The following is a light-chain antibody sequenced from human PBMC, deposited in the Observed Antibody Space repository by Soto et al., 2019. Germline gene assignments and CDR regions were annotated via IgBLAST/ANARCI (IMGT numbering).Light chain of an antibody. CDR2: LNSDGSH. J-gene: IGLJ2*01. CDR3: PTCYTDIQVI. CDR1: SGHSTYA. Sequence: QLVLTQSPSASASLGASVKLTCTLSSGHSTYAIAWHQQQPEKGPRYLMKLNSDGSHSNGDGIPDRFSGSSSGAERYLTISILQSHDEADYYCPTCYTDIQVIFGGGTKLTVL. V-gene: IGLV4-69*01.